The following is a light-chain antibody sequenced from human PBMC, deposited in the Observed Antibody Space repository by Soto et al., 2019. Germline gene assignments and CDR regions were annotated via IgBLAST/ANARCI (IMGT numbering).Light chain of an antibody. V-gene: IGLV2-11*01. CDR2: DVS. CDR1: SSDVGGYNY. J-gene: IGLJ1*01. Sequence: QSALTQPRSVSGSPGQSVTISCTGTSSDVGGYNYVSWYQQYPGKAPKLMIYDVSTRPSGVPDRFSGSKSGNRASLTISGLQAEDEADYYCCSYAGSYTFVFGTGTKVTVL. CDR3: CSYAGSYTFV.